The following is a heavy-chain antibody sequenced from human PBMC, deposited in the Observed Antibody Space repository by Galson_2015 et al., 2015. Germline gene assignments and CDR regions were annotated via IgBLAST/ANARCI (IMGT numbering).Heavy chain of an antibody. V-gene: IGHV3-30*18. D-gene: IGHD6-25*01. CDR3: AKDNGSIDY. CDR2: ISYDGSNK. CDR1: GFTFSSYG. Sequence: SLRLSCAASGFTFSSYGMHWVRQAPGKGLEWVAVISYDGSNKYYADSVKGRFTISRDNSKNTLYLQMNSLRAEDTAVYCCAKDNGSIDYWGQGTLVTVSS. J-gene: IGHJ4*02.